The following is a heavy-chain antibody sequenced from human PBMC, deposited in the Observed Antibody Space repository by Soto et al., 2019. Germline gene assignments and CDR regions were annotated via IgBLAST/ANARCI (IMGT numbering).Heavy chain of an antibody. CDR2: ISGSGGST. CDR3: AAGYCSSTSCLEAFDI. Sequence: EVQLLESGGGLVQPGGSLRLSCAASGFTFSSYVMSWVRQAPGKGLEWVSAISGSGGSTYYADSVKGRFTISRDNSKNTLYLQMNSLRAEDTAVYYCAAGYCSSTSCLEAFDIWGQGTMVTVSS. V-gene: IGHV3-23*01. CDR1: GFTFSSYV. J-gene: IGHJ3*02. D-gene: IGHD2-2*01.